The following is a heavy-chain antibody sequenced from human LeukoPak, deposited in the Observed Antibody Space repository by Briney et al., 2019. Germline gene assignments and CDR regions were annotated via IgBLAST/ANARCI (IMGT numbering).Heavy chain of an antibody. CDR3: TLDDYGRGYFDY. J-gene: IGHJ4*02. D-gene: IGHD4-17*01. V-gene: IGHV3-7*01. Sequence: GGSLRLSCAGSGFIFSGYWLSWVRQTPGKGLEWVANIGEDGSVQYYLDSVRGRFTISRDNAKSSLYLQMNSLRVEDTAIYYCTLDDYGRGYFDYWGQGTLVTVSS. CDR2: IGEDGSVQ. CDR1: GFIFSGYW.